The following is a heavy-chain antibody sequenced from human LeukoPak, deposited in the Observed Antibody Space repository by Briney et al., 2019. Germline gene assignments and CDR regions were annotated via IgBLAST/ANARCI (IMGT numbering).Heavy chain of an antibody. CDR1: GLTFSSYA. V-gene: IGHV3-23*01. Sequence: PGGSLRLSCAASGLTFSSYAMSWVRQAPGKGLEWVSAISGSGGSTYYADSVKGRFTISRDNSKNTLYLQMNSLRAEDTAVYYCAKWSGYNWNGGGMDVWGQGTTVTVSS. D-gene: IGHD1-20*01. CDR3: AKWSGYNWNGGGMDV. J-gene: IGHJ6*02. CDR2: ISGSGGST.